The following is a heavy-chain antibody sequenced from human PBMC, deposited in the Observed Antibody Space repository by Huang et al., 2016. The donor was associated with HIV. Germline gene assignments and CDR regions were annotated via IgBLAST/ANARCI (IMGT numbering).Heavy chain of an antibody. V-gene: IGHV3-30-3*01. CDR3: ARTGSYYYGSGSYHFGDY. CDR1: GFAFCSYA. D-gene: IGHD3-10*01. J-gene: IGHJ4*02. CDR2: ISIDGSNK. Sequence: QVQLVESGGGVVQPGRSLRLSCAASGFAFCSYAMHWVRQAPGNGMAWLAVISIDGSNKNDADSVKGRFTISRDNSKGTVDLQMNSLRPEDTAVYSCARTGSYYYGSGSYHFGDYWGQGTLVTVSS.